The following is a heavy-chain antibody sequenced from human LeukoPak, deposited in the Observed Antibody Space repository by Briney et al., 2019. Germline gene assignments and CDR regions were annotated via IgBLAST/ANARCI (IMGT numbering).Heavy chain of an antibody. J-gene: IGHJ6*02. Sequence: SVKVSCKASGGTFSSYAISWVRQAPGQGLEWMGGIIPIFGTANYAQKFQGRVTITADESTSTAYMELSSLRSEDTAVYYCARVSGVWEWLLPPSYYYYYGMDVWGQGITVTVSS. CDR2: IIPIFGTA. CDR3: ARVSGVWEWLLPPSYYYYYGMDV. V-gene: IGHV1-69*01. D-gene: IGHD3-3*01. CDR1: GGTFSSYA.